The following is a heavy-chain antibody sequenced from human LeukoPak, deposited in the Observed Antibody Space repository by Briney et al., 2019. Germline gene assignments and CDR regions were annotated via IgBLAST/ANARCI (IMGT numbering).Heavy chain of an antibody. Sequence: SETLSLTCTVSGGSISSYYWSWIRQPPGKGLEWIGDIYYSGSTNYNPSLKSRVTISVDTSKNQFSLKLGSVTAADTAVYYCARVVQGRTPGEKYYYYYYGRDVWGQGTTVTVSS. CDR3: ARVVQGRTPGEKYYYYYYGRDV. CDR2: IYYSGST. V-gene: IGHV4-59*01. D-gene: IGHD2-21*01. CDR1: GGSISSYY. J-gene: IGHJ6*02.